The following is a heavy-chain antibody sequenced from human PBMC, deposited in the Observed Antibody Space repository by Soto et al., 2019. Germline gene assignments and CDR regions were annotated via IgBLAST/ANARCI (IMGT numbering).Heavy chain of an antibody. CDR3: ARRLYGDYDY. J-gene: IGHJ4*02. D-gene: IGHD4-17*01. CDR2: ISTYNGNT. Sequence: QAQLVQSGAEVKEPGASVKVSCKASGYSFTPSGITWVRQAPGQGLGWMGWISTYNGNTNYAQKLQDRVTLTTDTSTSTAYMELRSLRSDDTAVYYCARRLYGDYDYWGQGTLVTVSS. V-gene: IGHV1-18*01. CDR1: GYSFTPSG.